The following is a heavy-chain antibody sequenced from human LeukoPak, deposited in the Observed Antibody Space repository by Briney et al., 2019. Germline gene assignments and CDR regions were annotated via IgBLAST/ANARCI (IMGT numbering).Heavy chain of an antibody. CDR2: ISSSSSYI. CDR1: GFTFSSYS. V-gene: IGHV3-21*01. CDR3: ARVDVVVPAALPPDY. J-gene: IGHJ4*02. Sequence: GGSLRLSCAASGFTFSSYSMNWVRQAPGKGLEWVSSISSSSSYIYYADSVKGRFTISRDNAKNSLYLQMNSLRAEDTAVYYCARVDVVVPAALPPDYWGQGTLVTVSS. D-gene: IGHD2-2*02.